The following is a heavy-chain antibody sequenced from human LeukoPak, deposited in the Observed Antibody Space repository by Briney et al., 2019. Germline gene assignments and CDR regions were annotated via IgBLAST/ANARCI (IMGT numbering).Heavy chain of an antibody. CDR3: ARDDPHYDILTGSMIDP. D-gene: IGHD3-9*01. CDR1: GYTFTGYY. J-gene: IGHJ5*02. Sequence: ASVKVSCKASGYTFTGYYMHWVRQAPGQGLEWMGWINPNSGGTNYAQKFQGRVTMTRDTSISTAYMELSRLRSDDTAVYYCARDDPHYDILTGSMIDPWGQGTLVTVSS. V-gene: IGHV1-2*02. CDR2: INPNSGGT.